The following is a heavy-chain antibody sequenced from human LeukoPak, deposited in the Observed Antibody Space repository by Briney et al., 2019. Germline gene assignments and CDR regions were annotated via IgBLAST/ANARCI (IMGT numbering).Heavy chain of an antibody. CDR3: ARDLGEGATLGY. CDR2: INPSGGST. V-gene: IGHV1-46*01. J-gene: IGHJ4*02. CDR1: GYTFTSYY. D-gene: IGHD1-26*01. Sequence: ASVRVSCKASGYTFTSYYMHWVRQAPGQGLEWMGIINPSGGSTSYAQKFQGRVTMTRDMSTSTVYKELSSLRSEDTAVYYCARDLGEGATLGYWGQGTLVTVSS.